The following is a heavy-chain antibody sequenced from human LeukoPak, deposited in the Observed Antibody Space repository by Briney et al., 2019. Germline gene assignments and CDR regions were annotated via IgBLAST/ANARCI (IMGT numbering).Heavy chain of an antibody. CDR2: ISGSGGST. Sequence: GGSLGLSCAASGFTFSSYAMSWVRQAPGKGLEWVSAISGSGGSTYYADSVKGRFTISRDNSKNTLYLQMNSLRAEDTAVYYCAKRVDDYGDYFDYWGQGTLVTVSS. J-gene: IGHJ4*02. D-gene: IGHD4-17*01. V-gene: IGHV3-23*01. CDR3: AKRVDDYGDYFDY. CDR1: GFTFSSYA.